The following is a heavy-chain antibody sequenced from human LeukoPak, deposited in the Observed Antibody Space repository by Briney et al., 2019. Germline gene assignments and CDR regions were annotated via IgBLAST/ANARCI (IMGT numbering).Heavy chain of an antibody. CDR3: ARESWALDY. V-gene: IGHV3-48*03. J-gene: IGHJ4*02. Sequence: PGGSLRLSCAASGFTFNNYEMNWVRQAPGKGLEWVSYIDTSGSTIYYADSVRGRFTISRDNAKKSLYLQMNSLRAQDTAVYYCARESWALDYWGQGTLVTVSS. CDR1: GFTFNNYE. CDR2: IDTSGSTI.